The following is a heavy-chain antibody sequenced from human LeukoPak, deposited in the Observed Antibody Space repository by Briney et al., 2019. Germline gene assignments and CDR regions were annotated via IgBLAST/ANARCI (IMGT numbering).Heavy chain of an antibody. CDR3: AELGITMIGGV. V-gene: IGHV3-53*01. Sequence: PGGSLRLSCTVSGFTVSSNSWSWVRQAPGKGLEWVSFIYSGGNTHSSDSVKGRFTISRDNSKNTLYLQMNSLRAEDTAVYYCAELGITMIGGVWGKGTTVTISS. D-gene: IGHD3-10*02. J-gene: IGHJ6*04. CDR2: IYSGGNT. CDR1: GFTVSSNS.